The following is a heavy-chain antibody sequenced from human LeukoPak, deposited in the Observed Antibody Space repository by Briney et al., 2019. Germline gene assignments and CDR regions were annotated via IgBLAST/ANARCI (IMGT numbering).Heavy chain of an antibody. D-gene: IGHD3-10*01. CDR1: GGSISGYY. CDR2: INHSGST. CDR3: ARRTNVLLWFGDRGSWFDP. J-gene: IGHJ5*02. V-gene: IGHV4-34*01. Sequence: SETLSLTCTVSGGSISGYYWSWIRQPPGKGLEWIGEINHSGSTNYNPSLKSRVTISVDTSKNQFSLKLSSVTAADTAVYYCARRTNVLLWFGDRGSWFDPWGQGTLVTVSS.